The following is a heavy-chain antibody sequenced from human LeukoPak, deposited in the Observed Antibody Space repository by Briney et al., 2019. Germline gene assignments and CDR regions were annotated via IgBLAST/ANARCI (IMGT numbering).Heavy chain of an antibody. Sequence: PGGSLRLSCAASGFTFGDTWMNWVRQVPGQGLEWVANIKQDGSEKFYVASVKGRFTISRDNGKRSLYLQMNSLRAEDTALYYCATSYDMGWLIGYWGQGTLVTVSP. D-gene: IGHD3/OR15-3a*01. J-gene: IGHJ4*02. V-gene: IGHV3-7*03. CDR3: ATSYDMGWLIGY. CDR2: IKQDGSEK. CDR1: GFTFGDTW.